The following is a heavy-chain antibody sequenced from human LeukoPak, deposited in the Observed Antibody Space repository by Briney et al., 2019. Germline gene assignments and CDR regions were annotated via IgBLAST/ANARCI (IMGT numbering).Heavy chain of an antibody. CDR2: FDPEDGET. J-gene: IGHJ5*02. CDR3: ARHIAARPGYNWFDP. V-gene: IGHV1-24*01. CDR1: GYTLTELS. D-gene: IGHD6-6*01. Sequence: AASVNVSCKVSGYTLTELSMHWVRQAPGKGLEWMGGFDPEDGETIYAQKFQGRVTMTEDTSTDTAYMELSSLRSEDTAVYYCARHIAARPGYNWFDPWGQGTLVTVSS.